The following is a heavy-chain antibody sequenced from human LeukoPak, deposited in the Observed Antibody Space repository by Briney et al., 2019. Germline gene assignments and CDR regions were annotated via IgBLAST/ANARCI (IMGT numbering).Heavy chain of an antibody. V-gene: IGHV1-46*01. CDR2: MSPNGDST. J-gene: IGHJ5*02. CDR3: ARDNSDTVKGECSGACYWWFDP. D-gene: IGHD6-19*01. Sequence: ASVKVSCKACGYPFTKFYMHWVRQAPGNGLEWMGLMSPNGDSTLYSQKFQGRVTMTRDTSTNTDYPELSSLRSEDTAVYYCARDNSDTVKGECSGACYWWFDPWGQGTLVTVSS. CDR1: GYPFTKFY.